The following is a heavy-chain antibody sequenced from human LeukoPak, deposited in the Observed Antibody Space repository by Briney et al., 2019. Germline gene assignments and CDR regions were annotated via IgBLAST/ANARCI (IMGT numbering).Heavy chain of an antibody. D-gene: IGHD2-2*01. CDR3: AKDYCSSTSCPGAFDI. V-gene: IGHV3-23*01. J-gene: IGHJ3*02. CDR1: GFTFSSYA. Sequence: PGGSLRLSCAASGFTFSSYAMSWVRQAPGKGLEWVSAISGSGGSTYYADSVKGRFTISRGNSKNTLYLQMNSLRAEDTAVCYCAKDYCSSTSCPGAFDIWGQGTMVTVSS. CDR2: ISGSGGST.